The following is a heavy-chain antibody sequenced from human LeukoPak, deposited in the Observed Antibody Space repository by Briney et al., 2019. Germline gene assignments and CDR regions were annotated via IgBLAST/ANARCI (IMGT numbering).Heavy chain of an antibody. CDR2: IYYSGST. V-gene: IGHV4-59*01. CDR1: GGSISSYY. D-gene: IGHD3-3*01. CDR3: ARDSTYYDFWSGAFDI. J-gene: IGHJ3*02. Sequence: SETLSLTCAVSGGSISSYYWSWIRQPPGKGLEWIGYIYYSGSTNCNPSLKSRVTISVDTSKNQFSLKLSSVTAAHTAVYYCARDSTYYDFWSGAFDIWGQGKMVTVSS.